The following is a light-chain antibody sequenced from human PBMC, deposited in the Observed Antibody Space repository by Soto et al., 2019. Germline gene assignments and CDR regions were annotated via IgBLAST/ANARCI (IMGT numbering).Light chain of an antibody. V-gene: IGKV3-15*01. Sequence: EIVMTQSPATLSVSPGERATLSCRASQNVSSNLAWYQQKPGQAPSLLIYGAYTRATGIPARFSGSGSGTEFTLTISSLLSEDFAVYYCQQYNNWPPGTFGQGTKVEIK. J-gene: IGKJ1*01. CDR1: QNVSSN. CDR2: GAY. CDR3: QQYNNWPPGT.